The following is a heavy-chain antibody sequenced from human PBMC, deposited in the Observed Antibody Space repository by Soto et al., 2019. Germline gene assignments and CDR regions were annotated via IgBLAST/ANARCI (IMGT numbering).Heavy chain of an antibody. V-gene: IGHV3-23*01. Sequence: GGSLRLSCAASGFTFSTYAMSWVRQAPGKGLDWVSAISGSGGNTNYADSVKGRFTISRDNSKHTVYLQMNSLRVDDTAVYYCAGRYNWHYRVYWGQGTLVTVSS. J-gene: IGHJ4*02. CDR1: GFTFSTYA. CDR2: ISGSGGNT. CDR3: AGRYNWHYRVY. D-gene: IGHD1-7*01.